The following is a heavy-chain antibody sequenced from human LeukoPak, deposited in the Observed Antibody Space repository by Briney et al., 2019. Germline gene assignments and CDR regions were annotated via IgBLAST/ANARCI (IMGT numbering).Heavy chain of an antibody. D-gene: IGHD3-3*02. CDR3: ARDPGSSIWMGFDY. CDR2: IKSDGSEK. CDR1: GLIFSSYW. V-gene: IGHV3-7*01. Sequence: GGPLRLSCAASGLIFSSYWMSWVRQGPGKGLEWVANIKSDGSEKYYVDSVKGRFTISRDNAKNSLYLQMNSLRAEDTAVYFCARDPGSSIWMGFDYWGQGTLVTVSS. J-gene: IGHJ4*02.